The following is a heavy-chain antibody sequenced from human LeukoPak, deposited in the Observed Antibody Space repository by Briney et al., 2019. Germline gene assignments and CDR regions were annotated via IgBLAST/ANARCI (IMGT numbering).Heavy chain of an antibody. Sequence: ASVKVSCKASGYTFTGYYMHWVRQAPGQGLEWMGWINPNSGGTNYAQKFQGRVTMTRDTSISTAYMELSRLRSDDTAVYYCARDKQDYYDSSGFLGYWGQGTLVTVSS. V-gene: IGHV1-2*02. J-gene: IGHJ4*02. CDR3: ARDKQDYYDSSGFLGY. D-gene: IGHD3-22*01. CDR2: INPNSGGT. CDR1: GYTFTGYY.